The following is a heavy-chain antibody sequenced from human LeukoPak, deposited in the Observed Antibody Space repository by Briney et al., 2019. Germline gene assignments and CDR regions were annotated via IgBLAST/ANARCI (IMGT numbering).Heavy chain of an antibody. Sequence: SETLSLTCTVSGGSISSSSYYWGWIRQPPGKGLEWIGSIYYSGSTYYNPSLKSRVTISVDTSKNQFSLKLTSVTAADTAVYYCARVLNWGRSPYYYYGMDVWGQGTTVTVSS. V-gene: IGHV4-39*07. D-gene: IGHD3-16*01. CDR2: IYYSGST. CDR3: ARVLNWGRSPYYYYGMDV. J-gene: IGHJ6*02. CDR1: GGSISSSSYY.